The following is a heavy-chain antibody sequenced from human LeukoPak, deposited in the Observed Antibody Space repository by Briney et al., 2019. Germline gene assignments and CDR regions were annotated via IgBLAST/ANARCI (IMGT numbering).Heavy chain of an antibody. D-gene: IGHD4-17*01. CDR2: ISAYNGNT. J-gene: IGHJ3*02. Sequence: ASVKVSCKASGYTFTSYGISWVRQAPGQGLEWMGWISAYNGNTNYAQKLQGRVTMTTGTSTSTAYMELRSLRSDDTAVYYCARSSYGDRAFDIWGQGTMVTVSS. CDR3: ARSSYGDRAFDI. V-gene: IGHV1-18*01. CDR1: GYTFTSYG.